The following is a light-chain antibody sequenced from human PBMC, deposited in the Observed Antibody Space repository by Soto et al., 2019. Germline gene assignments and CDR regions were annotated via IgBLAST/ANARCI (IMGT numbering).Light chain of an antibody. CDR2: GNN. V-gene: IGLV1-44*01. J-gene: IGLJ1*01. Sequence: QSVLTQPPAASGTPGQRVTISCSGSNSNVGSNTVHWYQHLPGTAPKLLIYGNNQRPSGVPDRFSGSTSGTSASLAIAGLQAGDEAIYYCQSFDSDLSAFVFGTGTKVTVL. CDR3: QSFDSDLSAFV. CDR1: NSNVGSNT.